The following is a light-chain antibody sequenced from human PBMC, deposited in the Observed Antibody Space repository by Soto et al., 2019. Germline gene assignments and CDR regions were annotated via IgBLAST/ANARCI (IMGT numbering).Light chain of an antibody. CDR2: AAS. Sequence: AIRMTQSPSSFSASTGDRVTITCRASQGISRYLAWYQQKPGKAPKLLIYAASTLQSGVPSRFSGSGSGTDFTLTISCLQSADFATYYCQQYYSYPRTFGGGTKVEIK. J-gene: IGKJ4*01. CDR3: QQYYSYPRT. V-gene: IGKV1-8*01. CDR1: QGISRY.